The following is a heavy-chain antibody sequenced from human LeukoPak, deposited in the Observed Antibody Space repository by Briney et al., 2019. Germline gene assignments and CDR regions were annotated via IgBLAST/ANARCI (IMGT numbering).Heavy chain of an antibody. CDR1: GFTFSNYV. CDR3: ARDRGTALANDAFDI. CDR2: ISVSGSHL. Sequence: PGGSLGLSCAASGFTFSNYVMNWVRQAPGKGLEWVSSISVSGSHLYYADSVRGRFTISRDNAKNSLYLQMNSLRAEDTAVYYCARDRGTALANDAFDIWGQGTMVTVSS. J-gene: IGHJ3*02. D-gene: IGHD6-19*01. V-gene: IGHV3-21*01.